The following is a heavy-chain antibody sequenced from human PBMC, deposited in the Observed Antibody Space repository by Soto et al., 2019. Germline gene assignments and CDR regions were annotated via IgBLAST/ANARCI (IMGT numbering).Heavy chain of an antibody. CDR2: ISYDGSNK. D-gene: IGHD2-15*01. CDR1: GFSFSSYG. V-gene: IGHV3-30*18. J-gene: IGHJ4*02. CDR3: AKDQEIVNYDTTRPTGC. Sequence: VQLVESGGGVVQPGRSLRLSCAASGFSFSSYGMHWVRQAPGKGLEWLAVISYDGSNKNYVDSVKGRFTISRDNSNSTLNLQMNSLRADDTAVYYCAKDQEIVNYDTTRPTGCWCQGTLVSVSS.